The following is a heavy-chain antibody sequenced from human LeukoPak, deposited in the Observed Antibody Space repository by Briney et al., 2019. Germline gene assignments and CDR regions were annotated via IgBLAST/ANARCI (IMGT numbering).Heavy chain of an antibody. CDR1: GGSFSGYY. D-gene: IGHD3-22*01. Sequence: SETLSLTCAVYGGSFSGYYWSWIRQPPGKGLEWIGEINHSGSTNYNPSLKSRVTISVDTSKNQFSLKLSSVPAADTAVYYCARKTGEIVVADYWGQGTLVTVSS. V-gene: IGHV4-34*01. J-gene: IGHJ4*02. CDR3: ARKTGEIVVADY. CDR2: INHSGST.